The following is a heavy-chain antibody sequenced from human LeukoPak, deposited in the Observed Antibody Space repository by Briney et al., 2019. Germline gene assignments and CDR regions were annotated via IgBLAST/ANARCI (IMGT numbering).Heavy chain of an antibody. CDR2: ISSSSSYI. V-gene: IGHV3-21*01. CDR3: ARDGEGYYDFWSGYSYNWFDP. CDR1: GFTFSSYS. D-gene: IGHD3-3*01. Sequence: GGSLRLSCAASGFTFSSYSMNWVRQAPGKGLEWVSSISSSSSYIYYADSVKGRFTFSRANATNSLYLKMNSLTAEATAVYYCARDGEGYYDFWSGYSYNWFDPWGQGTLVTVSS. J-gene: IGHJ5*02.